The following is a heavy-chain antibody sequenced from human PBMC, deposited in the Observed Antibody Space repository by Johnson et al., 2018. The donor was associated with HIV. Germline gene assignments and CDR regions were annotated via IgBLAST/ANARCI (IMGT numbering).Heavy chain of an antibody. V-gene: IGHV3-64*01. CDR3: ARARYTSDWYRYDAFDL. CDR1: GFTFSTYA. J-gene: IGHJ3*01. Sequence: VQLVESGGGLVQPGGSLRLSGADSGFTFSTYAMHWVRQAPGKGLEYVSGVSSNGGKQYYANSWKGRFTISRDNSKNTLYLQMGSLRTEDMAVYHCARARYTSDWYRYDAFDLWGQGTMVTVSS. CDR2: VSSNGGKQ. D-gene: IGHD6-13*01.